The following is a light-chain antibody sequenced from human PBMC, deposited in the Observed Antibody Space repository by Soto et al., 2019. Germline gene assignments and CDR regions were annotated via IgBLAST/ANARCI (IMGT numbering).Light chain of an antibody. CDR3: QQYGSSPRT. CDR2: GAS. V-gene: IGKV3-20*01. Sequence: EIVLTQSPGTLSLSPGERATLSCRASQSVSSSYLAWYQQKPGQAPRLLIYGASSRATGIPDSFSGSGSGTDFTLTSSRLEPEDFAVYYCQQYGSSPRTFGQGTKVEIK. J-gene: IGKJ1*01. CDR1: QSVSSSY.